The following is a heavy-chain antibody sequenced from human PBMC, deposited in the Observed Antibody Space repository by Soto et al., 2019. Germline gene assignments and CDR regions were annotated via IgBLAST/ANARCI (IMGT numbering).Heavy chain of an antibody. CDR2: IKTDGTYA. CDR1: GFTFSTYW. CDR3: AAGGSGYYAN. Sequence: EVQLVESGGDLVQPGGSLRLSCAASGFTFSTYWMHWVRQAPGKGLLWVSRIKTDGTYATYADSVKGRFTISRDNAKTTLYLQMNSLRAEDAAVYYCAAGGSGYYANWGQGTLVTVSS. V-gene: IGHV3-74*01. D-gene: IGHD3-22*01. J-gene: IGHJ4*02.